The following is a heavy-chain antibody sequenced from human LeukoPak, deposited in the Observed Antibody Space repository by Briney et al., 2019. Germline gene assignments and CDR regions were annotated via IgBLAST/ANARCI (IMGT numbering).Heavy chain of an antibody. D-gene: IGHD3-10*01. J-gene: IGHJ5*02. Sequence: ASVKVSCKASGYTFTSYYMHWVRQAPGQGLEWMGIINPSGGSTSYAQKFQGRVTMTRDMSASTVYMELSSLRSEDTAVYYCARQGSGRFGLTWGQGTLVTVSS. CDR3: ARQGSGRFGLT. CDR2: INPSGGST. CDR1: GYTFTSYY. V-gene: IGHV1-46*01.